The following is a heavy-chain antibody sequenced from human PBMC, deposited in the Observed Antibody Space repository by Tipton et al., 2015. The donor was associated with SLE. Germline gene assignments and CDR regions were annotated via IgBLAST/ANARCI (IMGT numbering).Heavy chain of an antibody. CDR3: ASARRDWDSYYYYSYNMDL. J-gene: IGHJ6*03. D-gene: IGHD3/OR15-3a*01. V-gene: IGHV4-34*01. CDR1: GGSFSVYY. Sequence: TLSLTCAVYGGSFSVYYWTWIRQPPGKGLEWIGEINHGGSTNYNPSLKSRVTISIDTSKNQFSLKLSSVTAADTAVYYCASARRDWDSYYYYSYNMDLWGKGTAVTASS. CDR2: INHGGST.